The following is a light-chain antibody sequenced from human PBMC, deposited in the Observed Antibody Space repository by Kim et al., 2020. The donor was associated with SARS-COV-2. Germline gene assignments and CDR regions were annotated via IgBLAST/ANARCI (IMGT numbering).Light chain of an antibody. CDR3: QSYGSSLYV. Sequence: QSVLTQPPSVSGAPGQRVTISCTGSSANIGAGYDVPWYQQLPGTAPKLLIYGNSNRPSGVPDRFSGSKSGTAASLAITGLQAEDEADYYCQSYGSSLYVFGGGTKVTVL. CDR2: GNS. V-gene: IGLV1-40*01. J-gene: IGLJ1*01. CDR1: SANIGAGYD.